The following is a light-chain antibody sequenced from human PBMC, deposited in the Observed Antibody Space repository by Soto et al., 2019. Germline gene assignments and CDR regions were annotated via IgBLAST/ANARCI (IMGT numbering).Light chain of an antibody. CDR3: SSYTSSSTVV. CDR1: SSDVGNYNY. CDR2: HVT. J-gene: IGLJ2*01. V-gene: IGLV2-14*03. Sequence: QSVLTQPASVSESPGQSITISCTGTSSDVGNYNYVSWYQQHPGKAPKLMIYHVTSRPSGVSNRFSGSKSGNTASLTISGLQAEDEADYYCSSYTSSSTVVFGGGTKLTVL.